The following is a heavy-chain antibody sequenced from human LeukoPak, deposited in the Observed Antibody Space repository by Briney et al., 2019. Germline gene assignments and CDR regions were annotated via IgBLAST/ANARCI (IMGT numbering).Heavy chain of an antibody. V-gene: IGHV3-21*01. J-gene: IGHJ6*03. Sequence: GGALRLSCAASGFTFSSYSMNWVRQAPGKGLEWVSSISGSSSYIYDADSVRGRFTISRDNAKNSLYLQMNSLRAEDTAVYYCARDFWSTYGYYYYYYMDVWGKGTTVTVSS. CDR1: GFTFSSYS. D-gene: IGHD3-3*01. CDR2: ISGSSSYI. CDR3: ARDFWSTYGYYYYYYMDV.